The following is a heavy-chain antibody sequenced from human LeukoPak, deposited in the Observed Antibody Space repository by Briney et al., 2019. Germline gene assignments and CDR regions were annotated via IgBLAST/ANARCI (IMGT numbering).Heavy chain of an antibody. CDR1: GYIFSSYG. CDR2: ITAYNGNT. V-gene: IGHV1-18*01. D-gene: IGHD4-23*01. J-gene: IGHJ5*02. Sequence: ASVKVSCKASGYIFSSYGISWVRQAPGQGLEWMGWITAYNGNTDYAQKLQGRVTMTTDTSTSTAYLELRSLRSDDTAVYFCARHSTVVPRSWFDPWGQGTLVTVSS. CDR3: ARHSTVVPRSWFDP.